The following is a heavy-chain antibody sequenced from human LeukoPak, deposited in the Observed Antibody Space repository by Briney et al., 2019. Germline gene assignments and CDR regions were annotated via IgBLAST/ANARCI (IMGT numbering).Heavy chain of an antibody. CDR2: MNPNSGNT. Sequence: ASVKVSCKASGYTFTSYDINWVRQATGQGLEWMGWMNPNSGNTGYAQKLQGRVTMTRNTSISTAYMELSSLRSEDTAVYYCARALREWLLSYWFDPWGQGTLVTVSS. J-gene: IGHJ5*02. D-gene: IGHD3-3*01. CDR1: GYTFTSYD. CDR3: ARALREWLLSYWFDP. V-gene: IGHV1-8*01.